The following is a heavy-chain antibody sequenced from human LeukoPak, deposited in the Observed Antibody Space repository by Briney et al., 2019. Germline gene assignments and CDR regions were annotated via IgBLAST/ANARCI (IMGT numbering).Heavy chain of an antibody. V-gene: IGHV4-61*02. CDR1: GGYISSGSYY. J-gene: IGHJ1*01. CDR3: AREGYYYDSSGYWHEYFQH. CDR2: IYTSGST. D-gene: IGHD3-22*01. Sequence: SETLSLTCTVSGGYISSGSYYWSWIRQPAGKGLEWIGRIYTSGSTNYNPSLKSRVTISVDTSKNQFSLKLSSVTAADTAVYYCAREGYYYDSSGYWHEYFQHWGQGTLVTVSS.